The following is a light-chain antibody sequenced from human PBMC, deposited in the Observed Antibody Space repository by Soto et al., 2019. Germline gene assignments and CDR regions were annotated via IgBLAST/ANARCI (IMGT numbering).Light chain of an antibody. J-gene: IGLJ1*01. CDR2: GNS. CDR3: QCYEGGVAGSV. CDR1: SSNTGAGFD. V-gene: IGLV1-40*01. Sequence: QSVLTQPPSVSGTPGQTVTISCTGSSSNTGAGFDVHWYQQLPGTAPNRGLYGNSALPSGMPDRFSGSRSGFSAPMPILVLEAEDGADYYSQCYEGGVAGSVFGTGTKLTVL.